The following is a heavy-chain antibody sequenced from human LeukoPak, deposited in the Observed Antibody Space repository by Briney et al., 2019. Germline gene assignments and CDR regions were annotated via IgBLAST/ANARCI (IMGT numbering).Heavy chain of an antibody. J-gene: IGHJ3*02. V-gene: IGHV1-8*02. D-gene: IGHD2-15*01. Sequence: ASVKVSCKTSGYTFTRYNMHWVRQAPGQGLERVGGINPNSGNTGYAQKFQGRVSMTRHTSISTDYMELSSLRAEDTAVYYCARGLYCSGGSCYSAAFDIWGQGTMVTVSS. CDR2: INPNSGNT. CDR1: GYTFTRYN. CDR3: ARGLYCSGGSCYSAAFDI.